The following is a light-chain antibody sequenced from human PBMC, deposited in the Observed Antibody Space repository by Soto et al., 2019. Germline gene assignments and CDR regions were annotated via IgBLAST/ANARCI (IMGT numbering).Light chain of an antibody. V-gene: IGKV1-5*03. CDR2: KAS. J-gene: IGKJ1*01. Sequence: IQNTQSPCTLSASVGDRVTITCRASQSISTWLAWYQQRAGKAPQLLIYKASNLESGGPSRFSGSGSGTDFTLTITSLPPDDFATYYCKQYNSYSWAFGQGTKV. CDR1: QSISTW. CDR3: KQYNSYSWA.